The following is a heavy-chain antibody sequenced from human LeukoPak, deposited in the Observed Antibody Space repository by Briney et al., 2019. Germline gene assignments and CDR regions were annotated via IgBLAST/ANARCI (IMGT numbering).Heavy chain of an antibody. CDR2: INHSGST. J-gene: IGHJ3*02. Sequence: SETLSLTCAVYGGSFSGYYWSWIRQPPGKGLEWIGEINHSGSTNYNPSLKSRVTISVDTSKNQFSLKLSSVTAADTAVYYCARDRADLTFDIWGQGTMVTVSS. V-gene: IGHV4-34*01. CDR3: ARDRADLTFDI. CDR1: GGSFSGYY. D-gene: IGHD3-16*02.